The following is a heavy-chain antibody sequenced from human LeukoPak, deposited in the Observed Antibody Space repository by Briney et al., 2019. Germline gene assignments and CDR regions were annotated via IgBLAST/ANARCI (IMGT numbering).Heavy chain of an antibody. CDR3: ARDLRSDIATADDAFDI. Sequence: SETLSLTCTVSGGSISSYYWSWIRQPAGKGLEWIGRIYTSGSTNYNPSLKSRVTMSVDTSKNQFSLKLSSVTTADTAVYYCARDLRSDIATADDAFDIWGQGTMVTVSS. J-gene: IGHJ3*02. D-gene: IGHD6-13*01. CDR2: IYTSGST. CDR1: GGSISSYY. V-gene: IGHV4-4*07.